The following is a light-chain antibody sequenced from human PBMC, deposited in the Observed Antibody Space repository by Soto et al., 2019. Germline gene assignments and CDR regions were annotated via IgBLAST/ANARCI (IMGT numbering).Light chain of an antibody. J-gene: IGKJ5*01. V-gene: IGKV3-11*01. Sequence: EIVLTQSPGTLSLSPGERATLSCRASQSVSGSYLAWYQQKPGQAPRLLIYDASNRATGIPARFSGSGSGTDFTLTISSLEPEDFAVYYWQQRSDWPPITFGQGTRLEIK. CDR1: QSVSGSY. CDR3: QQRSDWPPIT. CDR2: DAS.